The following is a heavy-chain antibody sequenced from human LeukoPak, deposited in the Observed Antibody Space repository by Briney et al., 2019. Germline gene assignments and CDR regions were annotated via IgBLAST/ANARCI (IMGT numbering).Heavy chain of an antibody. V-gene: IGHV4-59*01. J-gene: IGHJ4*02. CDR3: AREASGSYFFAY. CDR1: GGSISSYY. D-gene: IGHD1-26*01. CDR2: IYYSGST. Sequence: SETLSLTCTVSGGSISSYYWSWIRQPPGKGLEWIGYIYYSGSTNYNPSLKSRVTISVDTSKNQFSLKLSSVTAADTAVYYCAREASGSYFFAYWGQGTLVTVSS.